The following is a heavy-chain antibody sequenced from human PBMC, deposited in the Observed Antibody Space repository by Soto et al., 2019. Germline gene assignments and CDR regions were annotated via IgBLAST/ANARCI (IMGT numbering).Heavy chain of an antibody. Sequence: PGESLKISCAASGFTFSTYAMNWVRQAPGKGLEWVSSVTGSGSTTYYADSVKGRFTISRDNSKNTLYLQMNSLRAEDTALYYCAKGWSDYFDSWGHGTLVTVSS. CDR2: VTGSGSTT. CDR1: GFTFSTYA. CDR3: AKGWSDYFDS. V-gene: IGHV3-23*01. J-gene: IGHJ4*01.